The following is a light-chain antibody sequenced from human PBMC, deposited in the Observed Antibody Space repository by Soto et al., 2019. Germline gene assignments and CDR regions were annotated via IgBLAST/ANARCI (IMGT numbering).Light chain of an antibody. CDR2: GAS. V-gene: IGKV3-15*01. J-gene: IGKJ1*01. CDR1: QSVSTN. Sequence: EIVMTQSPATLSVSPGERATLSCRASQSVSTNLAWYQQKPGQAPRLLIYGASTSATGIPARFSGSGSGTEFTLTISSRQSEDLAVFYCKKYKDGWTFVKGPKGDIK. CDR3: KKYKDGWT.